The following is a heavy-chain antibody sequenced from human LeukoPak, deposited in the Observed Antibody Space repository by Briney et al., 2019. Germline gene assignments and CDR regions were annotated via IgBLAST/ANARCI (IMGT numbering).Heavy chain of an antibody. CDR3: ARDAYYYDSSSYYRNAFDI. D-gene: IGHD3-22*01. J-gene: IGHJ3*02. Sequence: GGPLRLSCAASGFTFSDYYMSWIRQAPGKGLEWLSYIYGIDSTISYAASVKGRFTISRDNAKNSLYLQMNSLRAEDTAVYYCARDAYYYDSSSYYRNAFDIWGQGTVVTVSS. CDR2: IYGIDSTI. CDR1: GFTFSDYY. V-gene: IGHV3-11*01.